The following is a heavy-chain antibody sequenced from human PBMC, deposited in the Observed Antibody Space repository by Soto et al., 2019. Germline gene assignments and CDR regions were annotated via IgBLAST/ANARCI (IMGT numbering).Heavy chain of an antibody. D-gene: IGHD3-22*01. V-gene: IGHV3-48*02. Sequence: EVQLVESGGGLVQPGGSLRLSCAASGFTFSSYSMNWVRQAPGKGLEWVSYISSSSSTIYYADSVKGRFTISRDNAKNSLYLQMNSLRDEDTAVYYCARDRKDSSGYGYPYGMDVWAQGTTVTVSS. CDR1: GFTFSSYS. CDR3: ARDRKDSSGYGYPYGMDV. J-gene: IGHJ6*02. CDR2: ISSSSSTI.